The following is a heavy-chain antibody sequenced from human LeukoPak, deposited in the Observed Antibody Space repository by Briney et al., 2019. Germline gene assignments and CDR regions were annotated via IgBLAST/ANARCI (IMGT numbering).Heavy chain of an antibody. CDR1: GFTFSNAW. CDR3: TTLFGVVVPAAIN. V-gene: IGHV3-15*01. CDR2: IKSKTDGGTT. D-gene: IGHD2-2*02. Sequence: GGSLRLSCAASGFTFSNAWMSWVRQAPGKGLEWVGRIKSKTDGGTTDYAAPAKGRFTISRDDSKNTLYLQMNSLKTEDTAVYYCTTLFGVVVPAAINWGQGTLVTVSS. J-gene: IGHJ4*02.